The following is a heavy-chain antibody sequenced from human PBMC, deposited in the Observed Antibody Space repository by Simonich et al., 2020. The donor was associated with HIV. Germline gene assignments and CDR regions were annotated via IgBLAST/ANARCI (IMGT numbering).Heavy chain of an antibody. CDR1: GGSFSGYF. D-gene: IGHD2-15*01. J-gene: IGHJ3*02. V-gene: IGHV4-34*01. Sequence: QVQLQQWGAGLLKPSETLSLTCAVYGGSFSGYFWSWIRQPPGRGLEWIAEINHSGSTNTHPSLKRRLTISVDTSKNQFSLKLSSVTAADTAVYYCARIPRLTTPRNAFDIWGQGTMVTVSS. CDR3: ARIPRLTTPRNAFDI. CDR2: INHSGST.